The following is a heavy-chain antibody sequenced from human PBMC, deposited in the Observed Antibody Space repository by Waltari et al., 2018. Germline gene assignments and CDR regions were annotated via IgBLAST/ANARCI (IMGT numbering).Heavy chain of an antibody. Sequence: QVQLQESGPGLVTPAETLSLTCAVSDYSISTGYYWGWIRQPPGKGLEWIGSIHHSGSTYDNPSLKSRVTMSVDTSKNNFSLKLSSMTAADTAVYYCARQGRVTSGAESFFDYWGQGTLVTVSS. D-gene: IGHD4-4*01. CDR2: IHHSGST. V-gene: IGHV4-38-2*01. CDR1: DYSISTGYY. CDR3: ARQGRVTSGAESFFDY. J-gene: IGHJ4*02.